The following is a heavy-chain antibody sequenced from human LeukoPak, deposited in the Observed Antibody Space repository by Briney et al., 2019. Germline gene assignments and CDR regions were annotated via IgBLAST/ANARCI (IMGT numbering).Heavy chain of an antibody. Sequence: GGSLRLSCAASGFTVSSSYMSWVRQAPGKGLEWVSVIYSGGSTYYADSVKGRFTISRDNSKNTLYLQMNSLRAEDTAVYYCARVMIVVPHDAFDIWGQGTMVTVSS. J-gene: IGHJ3*02. CDR1: GFTVSSSY. CDR2: IYSGGST. CDR3: ARVMIVVPHDAFDI. D-gene: IGHD3-22*01. V-gene: IGHV3-66*01.